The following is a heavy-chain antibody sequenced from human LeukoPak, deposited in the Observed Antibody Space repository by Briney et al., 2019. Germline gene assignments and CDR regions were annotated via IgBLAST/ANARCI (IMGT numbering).Heavy chain of an antibody. CDR3: ARESAARGFDY. CDR1: GYTFTSYD. D-gene: IGHD6-6*01. CDR2: MNPNSGNT. V-gene: IGHV1-8*01. Sequence: ASVKVSCKASGYTFTSYDINWVRQATGQGLEWMGWMNPNSGNTGYAQKLQGRVTMTRNTSISTAYMELSSLRSEDTAVYYCARESAARGFDYWGQGTLVTVSS. J-gene: IGHJ4*02.